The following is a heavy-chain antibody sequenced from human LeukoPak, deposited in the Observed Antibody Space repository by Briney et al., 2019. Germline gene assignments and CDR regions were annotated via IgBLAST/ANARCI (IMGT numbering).Heavy chain of an antibody. CDR2: IYYSGST. V-gene: IGHV4-59*01. Sequence: SETLSLTCTVPGGSISSYYWSWIRQPPGKGLEWIGYIYYSGSTNYNPSLKSRVTISVDTSKNQSSLKLSSVTAADTAVYYCARGHYDILTGESYYFDYWGQGTLVTVSS. J-gene: IGHJ4*02. CDR3: ARGHYDILTGESYYFDY. CDR1: GGSISSYY. D-gene: IGHD3-9*01.